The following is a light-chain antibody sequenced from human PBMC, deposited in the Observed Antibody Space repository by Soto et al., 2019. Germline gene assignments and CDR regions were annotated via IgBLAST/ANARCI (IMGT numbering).Light chain of an antibody. J-gene: IGLJ1*01. CDR1: SSDIGAGFD. CDR2: GNT. Sequence: QSALTQPPSMSGAPGQRVTISCSGSSSDIGAGFDVHWYQHLPGTAPKLLIYGNTNRPSGVPGRFSGSKSGTSASLVISGLQAEDEADYYCQSYENSRTGFYVFGTGTKVTVL. CDR3: QSYENSRTGFYV. V-gene: IGLV1-40*01.